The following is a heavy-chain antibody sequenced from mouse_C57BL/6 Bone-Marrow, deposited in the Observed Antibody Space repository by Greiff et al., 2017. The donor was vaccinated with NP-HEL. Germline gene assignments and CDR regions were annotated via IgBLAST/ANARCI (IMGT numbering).Heavy chain of an antibody. CDR3: TTRFTTVVATRAMDY. CDR2: IDPEVGDP. Sequence: EVQLQQSGAELVRPGASVKLSCPASGFNIKDYYMHWVNQRPEQGLEWIGRIDPEVGDPEYAPNFQGRATMTEDTSSNTAYLQLSSLTSEDTAVYYCTTRFTTVVATRAMDYWGQGTSVTVSS. CDR1: GFNIKDYY. V-gene: IGHV14-1*01. J-gene: IGHJ4*01. D-gene: IGHD1-1*01.